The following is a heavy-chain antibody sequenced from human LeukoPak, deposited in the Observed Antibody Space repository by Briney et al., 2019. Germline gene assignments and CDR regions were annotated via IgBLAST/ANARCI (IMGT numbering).Heavy chain of an antibody. D-gene: IGHD2-21*02. CDR2: ISYDGSNK. V-gene: IGHV3-30*04. J-gene: IGHJ6*03. CDR3: AKVDLAYCGGDCYSRYYYYMDV. CDR1: GFTFSSYA. Sequence: PGGSLRLSCAASGFTFSSYAMHWVRQAPGKGLEWVAVISYDGSNKYYADSVKGRFTISRDNSKNTLYLQMNSLRAEDTAVYYCAKVDLAYCGGDCYSRYYYYMDVWGKGTTVTISS.